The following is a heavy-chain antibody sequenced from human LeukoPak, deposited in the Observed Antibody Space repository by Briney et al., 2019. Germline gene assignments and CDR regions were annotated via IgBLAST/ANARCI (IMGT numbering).Heavy chain of an antibody. CDR1: GGSIRSYY. Sequence: SETLSLTCTVSGGSIRSYYWSWIRQTPGKGLEWIGYIYYSGSTNYNPSLKSRVTISVDTSKNQFSLKLSSVTAADTAVYYCARENKKGSSYYMDVWGKGTTVTVSS. D-gene: IGHD3-10*01. CDR3: ARENKKGSSYYMDV. CDR2: IYYSGST. J-gene: IGHJ6*03. V-gene: IGHV4-59*01.